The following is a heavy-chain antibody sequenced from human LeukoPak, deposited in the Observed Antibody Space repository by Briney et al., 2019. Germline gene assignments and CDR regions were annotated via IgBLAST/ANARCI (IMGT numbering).Heavy chain of an antibody. CDR1: GYNFTIYW. Sequence: GESLKISCKGSGYNFTIYWIGWVRQMPGKGLEWMGIIYPGDSDTRYSPSFQGQVTISADKSISTAYLQWSSLKASDTAMYYCAIFDFLFGEINNWFDPWGQGTLVTVSS. CDR2: IYPGDSDT. V-gene: IGHV5-51*01. D-gene: IGHD3-16*01. J-gene: IGHJ5*02. CDR3: AIFDFLFGEINNWFDP.